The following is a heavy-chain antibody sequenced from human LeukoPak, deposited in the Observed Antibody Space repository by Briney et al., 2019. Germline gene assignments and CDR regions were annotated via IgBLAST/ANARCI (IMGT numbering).Heavy chain of an antibody. D-gene: IGHD2/OR15-2a*01. CDR1: GFTFSNYE. CDR3: AMRGFPLS. Sequence: PGGSLRLSCAASGFTFSNYEMTWVRQAPGKGLEWVSYISGSAATIFYADSVNGRFTISRDNAKSSLYLQMNSLRAEDTAVYYCAMRGFPLSWGRGTLVTVSS. CDR2: ISGSAATI. J-gene: IGHJ4*01. V-gene: IGHV3-48*03.